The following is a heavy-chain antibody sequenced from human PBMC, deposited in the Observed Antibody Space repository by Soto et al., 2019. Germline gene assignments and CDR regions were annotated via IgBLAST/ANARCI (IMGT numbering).Heavy chain of an antibody. Sequence: GASVKVSCKTSGYTFGDYGISWVRQAPGQGLEWMGWISAKNGNTNFAQKFRGRVSMTTDTSTSTVYMELRSLNPDDMAVYYCAREPPEAPPDYWGQGTLVTVSS. CDR3: AREPPEAPPDY. J-gene: IGHJ4*02. CDR1: GYTFGDYG. CDR2: ISAKNGNT. V-gene: IGHV1-18*03.